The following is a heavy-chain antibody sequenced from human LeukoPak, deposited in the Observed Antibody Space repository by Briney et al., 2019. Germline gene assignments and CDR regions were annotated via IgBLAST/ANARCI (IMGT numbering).Heavy chain of an antibody. V-gene: IGHV4-4*02. CDR2: IYHSGST. J-gene: IGHJ4*02. D-gene: IGHD6-19*01. CDR1: GASISSNNW. CDR3: AAAAVAVDY. Sequence: SETLSLTCAVSGASISSNNWWNWVRQPPGKGLEWIGEIYHSGSTNYSPSLKSRITISVDKSKNHFSLKLTSVTAADTAIYYCAAAAVAVDYWGQGTLVTVSS.